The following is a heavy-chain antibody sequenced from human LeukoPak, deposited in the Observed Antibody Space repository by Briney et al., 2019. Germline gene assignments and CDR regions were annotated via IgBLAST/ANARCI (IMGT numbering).Heavy chain of an antibody. J-gene: IGHJ5*02. CDR2: ISGSGGST. V-gene: IGHV3-23*01. Sequence: GGSLRLSCAASGFSFSSYAMSWVRQAPGKGLEWVSAISGSGGSTYYADSVKGRFTISRDNSKNTLYLQMNSLRAEDTAVYYCAKGAIFGVVSNWFDPWGQGTLVTVSS. D-gene: IGHD3-3*01. CDR1: GFSFSSYA. CDR3: AKGAIFGVVSNWFDP.